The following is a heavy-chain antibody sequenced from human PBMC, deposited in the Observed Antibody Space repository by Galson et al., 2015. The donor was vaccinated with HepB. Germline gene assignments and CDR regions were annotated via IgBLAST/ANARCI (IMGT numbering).Heavy chain of an antibody. D-gene: IGHD6-13*01. Sequence: SVKVSCKASGYTFTSDGISWVRQAPGQGLEWMGWTSAYNGNTNYAQKFQGRVTMTRDTSTSTVYMELSSLRSEDTAVYYCARDFAAGTSHGWFDPWGQGTLVTVSS. CDR2: TSAYNGNT. CDR1: GYTFTSDG. J-gene: IGHJ5*02. V-gene: IGHV1-18*04. CDR3: ARDFAAGTSHGWFDP.